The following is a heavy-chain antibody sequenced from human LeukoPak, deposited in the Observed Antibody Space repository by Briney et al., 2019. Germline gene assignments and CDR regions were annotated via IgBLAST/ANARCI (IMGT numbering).Heavy chain of an antibody. Sequence: GRSLRLSCAASGFTFSSYAMHWVRQAPGKGLEWVAVISYDGSNKYYADSVKGRFTISRDNSKSTLYLQMNSLRAEDTAVYYCARGAVDTAMVTVYWGQGTLVTVSS. CDR1: GFTFSSYA. CDR2: ISYDGSNK. D-gene: IGHD5-18*01. J-gene: IGHJ4*02. CDR3: ARGAVDTAMVTVY. V-gene: IGHV3-30-3*01.